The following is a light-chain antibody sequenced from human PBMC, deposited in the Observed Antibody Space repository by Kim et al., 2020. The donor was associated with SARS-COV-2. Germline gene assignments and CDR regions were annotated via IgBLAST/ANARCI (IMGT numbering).Light chain of an antibody. CDR3: QTWDTGTVL. V-gene: IGLV4-69*01. J-gene: IGLJ2*01. CDR2: FNSDGSH. CDR1: SGRISDA. Sequence: ASVKLTCTLSSGRISDACARHQQQPEMGPRFVMKFNSDGSHTKGDGIPDRFSGSSSGAERYLTISGLQSEDEADYYCQTWDTGTVLFGGGTQLTVL.